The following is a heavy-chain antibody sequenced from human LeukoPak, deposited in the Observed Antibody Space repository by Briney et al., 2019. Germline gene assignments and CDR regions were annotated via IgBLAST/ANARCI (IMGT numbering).Heavy chain of an antibody. CDR3: ASPSYDSSGYYSGVSAFDI. V-gene: IGHV3-30-3*01. J-gene: IGHJ3*02. CDR1: GFTFSSYP. CDR2: ISYDGSKI. D-gene: IGHD3-22*01. Sequence: GGSLRLSCAASGFTFSSYPLHWVRQAPGKGLEWVTLISYDGSKIYYADSVKGRFTISRDNSKNTLYLQMNSLRAEDTAVYYCASPSYDSSGYYSGVSAFDIWGQGTMVTVSS.